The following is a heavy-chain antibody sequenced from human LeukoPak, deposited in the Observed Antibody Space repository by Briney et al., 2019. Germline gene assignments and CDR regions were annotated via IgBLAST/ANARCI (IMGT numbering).Heavy chain of an antibody. V-gene: IGHV1-2*02. CDR1: GYTFTGYY. CDR2: INPNSGGT. D-gene: IGHD6-19*01. CDR3: ARDAGSGWPNSFDY. J-gene: IGHJ4*02. Sequence: ASVKVSCKASGYTFTGYYMHWVPQAPGQGLEWMGWINPNSGGTNYAQKFQGRVTMTRDTSISTAYMELSRLRSDDTAVYYCARDAGSGWPNSFDYWGQGTLVTVSS.